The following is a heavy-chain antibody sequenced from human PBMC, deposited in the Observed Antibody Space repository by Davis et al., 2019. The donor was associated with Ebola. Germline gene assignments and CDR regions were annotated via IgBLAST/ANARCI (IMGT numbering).Heavy chain of an antibody. CDR2: IYSGGST. D-gene: IGHD6-19*01. J-gene: IGHJ4*02. V-gene: IGHV3-66*01. CDR1: GFTVSSNY. CDR3: ARGSGYSSGWKDY. Sequence: GESLKISCAASGFTVSSNYMSWVRQAPGKGLEWVSVIYSGGSTYYADSVKGRFTISRDNSKNTLYLQMNSLRAEDTAVYYCARGSGYSSGWKDYWGQGTLVTVSS.